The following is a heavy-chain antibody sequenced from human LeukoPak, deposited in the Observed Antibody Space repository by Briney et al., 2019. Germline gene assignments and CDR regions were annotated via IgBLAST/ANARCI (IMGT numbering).Heavy chain of an antibody. CDR1: GFTFSSYG. J-gene: IGHJ4*02. Sequence: PGRSLRLSCAASGFTFSSYGMHWVRQAPGKGLEWVAVIWYDGSNKYYADSVKGRFTISRDNSKNTLYLQMNSLRAEDTAVYYCARHDGGYGGNSDYWGQGTLVTVSS. CDR3: ARHDGGYGGNSDY. CDR2: IWYDGSNK. D-gene: IGHD4-23*01. V-gene: IGHV3-33*01.